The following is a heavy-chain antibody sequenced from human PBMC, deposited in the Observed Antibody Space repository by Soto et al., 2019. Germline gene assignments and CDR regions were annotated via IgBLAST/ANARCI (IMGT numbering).Heavy chain of an antibody. CDR3: ARDQLESSSWLAHWFDP. V-gene: IGHV4-38-2*02. Sequence: SETLSLTCAVSGYSISSGYYWGWIRQPPGKGLEWIGSIYHSGSTYYNPSLKSRVTISVDTSKNQFSLKLSSVTAADTAVYYCARDQLESSSWLAHWFDPWGQGTLVTVSS. CDR2: IYHSGST. J-gene: IGHJ5*02. CDR1: GYSISSGYY. D-gene: IGHD6-13*01.